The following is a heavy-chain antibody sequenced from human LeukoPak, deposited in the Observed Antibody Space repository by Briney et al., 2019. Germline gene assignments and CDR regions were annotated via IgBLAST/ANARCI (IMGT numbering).Heavy chain of an antibody. CDR2: ISYNGAST. V-gene: IGHV3-23*01. Sequence: PGGSLRLSCVASGFTFGNVVMSWVSQAPGKGLEWVSAISYNGASTDYADSVRGRFAISRDNSKNTLYLQMNSLRAEDTAVYYCARRTGGTKDYWGQGTRVTVSS. D-gene: IGHD7-27*01. CDR3: ARRTGGTKDY. CDR1: GFTFGNVV. J-gene: IGHJ4*02.